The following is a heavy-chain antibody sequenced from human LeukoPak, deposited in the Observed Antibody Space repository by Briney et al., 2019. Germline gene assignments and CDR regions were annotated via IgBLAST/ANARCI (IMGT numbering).Heavy chain of an antibody. D-gene: IGHD6-19*01. J-gene: IGHJ4*02. CDR1: RFTSGSYS. Sequence: GGSLRLSCAASRFTSGSYSMNWVRQAPGKGLEWVSYISSSGSTIYYADSVKGRFTISRDNAKNSLYLQMNSLRAEDTAVYYCAKSTVYSSAVYWGQGTLVTVSS. CDR3: AKSTVYSSAVY. CDR2: ISSSGSTI. V-gene: IGHV3-48*01.